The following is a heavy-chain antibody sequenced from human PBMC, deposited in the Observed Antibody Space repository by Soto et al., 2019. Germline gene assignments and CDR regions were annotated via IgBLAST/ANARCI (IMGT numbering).Heavy chain of an antibody. Sequence: PGGSLRLSCAASGFTYSSYAMSWVRQAPGKGLEWVSSISGSGSGTYYADSVKDRFTISRDNSKNTLYLQMNSLRAEDTAVFYCAKDVIVRGVSSFDHWGQGTLVTVSS. D-gene: IGHD3-10*01. V-gene: IGHV3-23*01. CDR1: GFTYSSYA. CDR2: ISGSGSGT. CDR3: AKDVIVRGVSSFDH. J-gene: IGHJ4*02.